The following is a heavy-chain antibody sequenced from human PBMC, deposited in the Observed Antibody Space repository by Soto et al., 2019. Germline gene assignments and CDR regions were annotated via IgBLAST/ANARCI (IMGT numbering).Heavy chain of an antibody. V-gene: IGHV3-30*18. Sequence: QVQLVESGGGVVQPGTSLRLSCAASGFTFSIYGMHWVRQAPGKGLEWVAAISYHGSNKYYADSVKGRFTISRDNSKNTRYLQMDSPRAEDTAVYYCAKPYSGNYPRPFDYWGQGTLVTVSS. CDR3: AKPYSGNYPRPFDY. J-gene: IGHJ4*02. D-gene: IGHD1-26*01. CDR1: GFTFSIYG. CDR2: ISYHGSNK.